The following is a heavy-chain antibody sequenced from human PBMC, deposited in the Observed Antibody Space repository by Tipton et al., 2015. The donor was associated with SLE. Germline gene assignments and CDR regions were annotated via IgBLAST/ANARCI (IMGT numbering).Heavy chain of an antibody. CDR3: AKDGGGLPRYFDY. J-gene: IGHJ4*02. CDR2: TSWNSGSI. V-gene: IGHV3-9*01. D-gene: IGHD3-16*01. CDR1: GFTVSSHY. Sequence: SLRLSCAASGFTVSSHYMTWVRQAPGKGLEWVSGTSWNSGSIGYADSVKGRFTISRDNAKNSLSLQMNSLRAEDTALYYCAKDGGGLPRYFDYWGQGTLVTVSS.